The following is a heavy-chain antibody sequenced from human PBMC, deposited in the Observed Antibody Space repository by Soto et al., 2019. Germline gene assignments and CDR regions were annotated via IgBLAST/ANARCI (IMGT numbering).Heavy chain of an antibody. CDR3: ARDPTRAELLYGTDV. D-gene: IGHD1-7*01. J-gene: IGHJ6*02. CDR1: GGSISSYY. V-gene: IGHV4-59*01. Sequence: QVQLQESGPGLVKPSETLSLTCTVSGGSISSYYWNWIRQPPGKGLEWIGYIYYSGSTNNNPSLKSRVTISVDTSKNQFSLKLRSVTAADTAVYYCARDPTRAELLYGTDVWSQGTTLTVSS. CDR2: IYYSGST.